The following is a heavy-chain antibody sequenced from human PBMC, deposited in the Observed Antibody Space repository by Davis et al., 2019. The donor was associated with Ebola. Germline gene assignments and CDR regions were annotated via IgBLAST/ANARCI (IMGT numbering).Heavy chain of an antibody. CDR3: ARERDLIAARPHDAFDI. CDR1: GYTFTSYG. V-gene: IGHV1-18*04. D-gene: IGHD6-6*01. Sequence: ASVKVSCKASGYTFTSYGISWVRQAPGPGLEWMGWISAYNGNTNYAQKLQGRDIMTSDTATTTAYMEVGSLRSDDTAVYYCARERDLIAARPHDAFDIWGQGTMVTVSS. CDR2: ISAYNGNT. J-gene: IGHJ3*02.